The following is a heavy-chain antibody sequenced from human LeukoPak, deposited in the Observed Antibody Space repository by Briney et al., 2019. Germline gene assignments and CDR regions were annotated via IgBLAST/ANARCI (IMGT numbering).Heavy chain of an antibody. J-gene: IGHJ3*02. V-gene: IGHV4-34*01. CDR1: GGSFSGYY. CDR2: INHSGST. CDR3: ARESTGGAFDI. Sequence: SETLSLTCAVYGGSFSGYYWSWIRQPPGKGLEWIGEINHSGSTNYNPSLKSRVTISGDASKNQFSLKLSSVTAADTAVYYCARESTGGAFDIWGQGTTVTVSS. D-gene: IGHD7-27*01.